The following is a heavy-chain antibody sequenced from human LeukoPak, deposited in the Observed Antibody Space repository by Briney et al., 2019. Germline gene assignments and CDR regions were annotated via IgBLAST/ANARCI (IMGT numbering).Heavy chain of an antibody. CDR3: AKGSGHIVVVTAYLYFDL. J-gene: IGHJ2*01. CDR1: GFTFSTYS. V-gene: IGHV3-48*04. D-gene: IGHD2-21*02. Sequence: SGGSLRLSCAASGFTFSTYSMHWVRQAPGKGLEWVSYISSSSSTIYYADSVKGRFTISRDNAKNSLYLQMNSLRAEDTALYYCAKGSGHIVVVTAYLYFDLWGRGTLVTVSS. CDR2: ISSSSSTI.